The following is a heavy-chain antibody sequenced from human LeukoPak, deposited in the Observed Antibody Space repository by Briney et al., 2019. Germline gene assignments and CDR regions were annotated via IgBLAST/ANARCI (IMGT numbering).Heavy chain of an antibody. V-gene: IGHV1-69*06. CDR2: IIPIFGTA. Sequence: ASVKVSCKASGGTFSSYAISWVRQAPGQGLEWMGGIIPIFGTANYAQKFQGRVTITADKSTSTAYMELSSLRSEDTAVYYCARARSVAGPGANDYWGQGTLVTVSS. J-gene: IGHJ4*02. CDR1: GGTFSSYA. D-gene: IGHD6-19*01. CDR3: ARARSVAGPGANDY.